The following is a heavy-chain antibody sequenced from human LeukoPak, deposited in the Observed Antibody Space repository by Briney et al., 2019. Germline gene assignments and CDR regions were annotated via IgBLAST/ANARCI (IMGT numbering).Heavy chain of an antibody. J-gene: IGHJ5*01. CDR2: IYSSGST. CDR1: GGSISNYY. Sequence: SETLSLTCTISGGSISNYYWSWIRQPAGEGLEWVGRIYSSGSTSINPSLNTRVTMSVDTSKNQFSLKLTSVTAADTGVYYCARDVTGYNWFDSWGQGTLVTVSS. D-gene: IGHD1-1*01. V-gene: IGHV4-4*07. CDR3: ARDVTGYNWFDS.